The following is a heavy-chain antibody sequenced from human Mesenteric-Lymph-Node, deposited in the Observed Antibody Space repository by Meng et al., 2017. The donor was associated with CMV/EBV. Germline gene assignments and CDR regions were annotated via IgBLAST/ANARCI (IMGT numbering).Heavy chain of an antibody. CDR2: IGTAGDT. J-gene: IGHJ6*02. CDR1: GFTFSSYD. Sequence: GESLKISCAASGFTFSSYDMHWVRQATGKGLEWVSVIGTAGDTYYPGSVKGRFTISRENAKNSLYLQMNSLRAEDTAVYYCARDTNLLFMDVWGQGTTVTVSS. D-gene: IGHD2/OR15-2a*01. CDR3: ARDTNLLFMDV. V-gene: IGHV3-13*01.